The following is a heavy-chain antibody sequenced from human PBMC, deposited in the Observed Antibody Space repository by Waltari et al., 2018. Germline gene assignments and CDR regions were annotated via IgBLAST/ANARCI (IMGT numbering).Heavy chain of an antibody. Sequence: QVQLQESGPGLVTPSETLSLTCTVSGGSISSYYWSWIRQPAGKGLEWIGRIYTSGSTNYNPSLKSRVTMSVDTSKNQFSLKLSSVTAADTAVYYCAGYISSSSAGWFDPWGQGTLVTVSS. D-gene: IGHD6-13*01. CDR3: AGYISSSSAGWFDP. J-gene: IGHJ5*02. CDR2: IYTSGST. CDR1: GGSISSYY. V-gene: IGHV4-4*07.